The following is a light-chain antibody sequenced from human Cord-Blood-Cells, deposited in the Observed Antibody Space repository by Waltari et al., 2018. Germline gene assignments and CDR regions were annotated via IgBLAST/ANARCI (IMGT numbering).Light chain of an antibody. CDR3: SSYTSSSTVV. CDR1: ISDVGGYNY. CDR2: EAS. V-gene: IGLV2-14*01. Sequence: QSALTQPASVSGSPGQSTTISCTGTISDVGGYNYVSWYQQHPGKAPKLIIYEASNRPSWVSTRFSGSKSGNTASLTISGLQAEDEADYYCSSYTSSSTVVFGGGTKLTVL. J-gene: IGLJ2*01.